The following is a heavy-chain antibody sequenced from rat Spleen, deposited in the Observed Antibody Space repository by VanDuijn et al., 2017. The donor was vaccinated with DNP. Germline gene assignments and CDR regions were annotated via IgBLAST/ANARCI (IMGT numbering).Heavy chain of an antibody. V-gene: IGHV5-46*01. CDR2: ISNTGDST. Sequence: EVQLVESGGGSVQPGRSMKLSCAASGFTFSSFPMAWVRQTPTKGLDWVATISNTGDSTYYRDSVKGRFTISRDNGESSLYLQMDSLRSEDTATYYCARPYYGYPGYFDYWGQGVMVTVSS. D-gene: IGHD1-7*01. CDR3: ARPYYGYPGYFDY. CDR1: GFTFSSFP. J-gene: IGHJ2*01.